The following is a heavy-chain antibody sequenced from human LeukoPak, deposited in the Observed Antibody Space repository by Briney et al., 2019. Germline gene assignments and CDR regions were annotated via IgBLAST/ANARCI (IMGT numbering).Heavy chain of an antibody. CDR3: ARTGYSSSWFYYFDY. V-gene: IGHV4-30-2*01. CDR1: GGCIRSGGYS. CDR2: IYHSGST. Sequence: SETLSLTCAVSGGCIRSGGYSWSWIRQPPGKGLEWIGYIYHSGSTYYNPSLKSRVTISVDRSKNQFSLKLSSVTAADTAVYYCARTGYSSSWFYYFDYWGQGTLVTVSS. J-gene: IGHJ4*02. D-gene: IGHD6-13*01.